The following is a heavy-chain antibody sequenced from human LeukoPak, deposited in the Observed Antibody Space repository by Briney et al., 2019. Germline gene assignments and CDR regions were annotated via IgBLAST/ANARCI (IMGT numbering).Heavy chain of an antibody. D-gene: IGHD2-15*01. CDR2: ISTSSSYI. Sequence: GGSLRLSCAGSGFTFSSYSMNWVRQAPGKGLEWVSSISTSSSYIHYADSVKGRFTISRDNAKNSLYLQMNSLRAEDTAVYSCARGADGVSSNSRGWFDPWGQGTLVTVSS. CDR1: GFTFSSYS. V-gene: IGHV3-21*01. J-gene: IGHJ5*02. CDR3: ARGADGVSSNSRGWFDP.